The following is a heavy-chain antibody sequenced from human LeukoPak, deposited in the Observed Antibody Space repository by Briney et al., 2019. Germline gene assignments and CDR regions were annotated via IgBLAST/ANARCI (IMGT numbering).Heavy chain of an antibody. D-gene: IGHD6-6*01. CDR2: ISYDGSNK. V-gene: IGHV3-30-3*01. CDR3: ARGAARHNWFDP. CDR1: GFTFSSYA. J-gene: IGHJ5*02. Sequence: GGSLRLSCAASGFTFSSYAMHWVRQAPGKGLEWVAVISYDGSNKYYADSVKGRFTISRDNSKNTLYLQMNSVIAEDAAVYDCARGAARHNWFDPWGQGTLVTVSS.